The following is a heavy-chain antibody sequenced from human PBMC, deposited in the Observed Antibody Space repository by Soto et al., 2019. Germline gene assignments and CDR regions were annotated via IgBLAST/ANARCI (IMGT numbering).Heavy chain of an antibody. CDR3: AKDRSPGATTWNVY. CDR1: GFTFSSNA. J-gene: IGHJ4*02. CDR2: ISGSGVAK. V-gene: IGHV3-23*01. Sequence: DVQLLESGGALVQPGGSLRLSCVASGFTFSSNAMNWVRQAPGKGLEWVSTISGSGVAKHYADPVKGRFTISRDNSNNTVSLQMNSLRAEDAAVYYCAKDRSPGATTWNVYWGQGTLVTVSS. D-gene: IGHD1-26*01.